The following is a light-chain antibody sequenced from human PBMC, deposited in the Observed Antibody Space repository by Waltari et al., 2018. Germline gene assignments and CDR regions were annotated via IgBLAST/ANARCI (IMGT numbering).Light chain of an antibody. CDR1: QSISSW. J-gene: IGKJ3*01. V-gene: IGKV1-5*03. CDR3: QHYNSPIT. CDR2: KAS. Sequence: DIQMTQSPSTLSASVGDRVTITCRASQSISSWLAWYQQKPGKAPKLLIYKASSLESGVPSMFSGSGSGTEFTLTISSLQPDDFASYYCQHYNSPITFGPGTKVDIK.